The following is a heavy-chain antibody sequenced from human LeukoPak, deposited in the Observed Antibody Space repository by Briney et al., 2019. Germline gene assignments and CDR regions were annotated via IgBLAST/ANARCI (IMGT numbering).Heavy chain of an antibody. CDR3: AREGIDYDILTGYPN. Sequence: TGGSLRLSCAASGLTFSSYWMSWVRQAPGKGLEWVANIKQDGSEKYYVDSVKGRFTISRDNAKNSLYLQMNSLRAEDTAVYYCAREGIDYDILTGYPNWGQGTLVTVSS. D-gene: IGHD3-9*01. CDR1: GLTFSSYW. J-gene: IGHJ4*02. CDR2: IKQDGSEK. V-gene: IGHV3-7*05.